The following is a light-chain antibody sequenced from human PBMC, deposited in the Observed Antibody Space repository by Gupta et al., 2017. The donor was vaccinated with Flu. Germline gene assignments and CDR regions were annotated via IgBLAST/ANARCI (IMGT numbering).Light chain of an antibody. CDR3: QQSYSTPYS. CDR2: AAS. V-gene: IGKV1-39*01. J-gene: IGKJ2*03. Sequence: DIQITQSPSSLSASVGDRVTITCRASPSISSYLNWYQQKPGKAPKLLIYAASSLQSGVPSRFSGSGSGTDFTLTISSLQPEDFATYYCQQSYSTPYSFDQGTKLEIK. CDR1: PSISSY.